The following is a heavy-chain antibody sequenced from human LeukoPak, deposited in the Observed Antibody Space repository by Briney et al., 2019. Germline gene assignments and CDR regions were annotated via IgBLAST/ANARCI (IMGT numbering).Heavy chain of an antibody. CDR1: GGSISSGGYS. Sequence: SETLSLTCAVSGGSISSGGYSWSWIRQPPGKGLEWIGYIYHSGSTYYNPSLKSRVTLSVDRSKNQFSLKLSSVTAADTAVYYCARFGYGDPGPHFDYWGQGTLVTVSS. D-gene: IGHD4-17*01. J-gene: IGHJ4*02. CDR3: ARFGYGDPGPHFDY. CDR2: IYHSGST. V-gene: IGHV4-30-2*01.